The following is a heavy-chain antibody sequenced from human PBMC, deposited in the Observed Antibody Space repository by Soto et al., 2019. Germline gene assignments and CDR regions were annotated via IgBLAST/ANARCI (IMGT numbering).Heavy chain of an antibody. CDR1: GGRFSGYY. V-gene: IGHV4-34*01. J-gene: IGHJ5*02. CDR2: INHSGST. Sequence: XATLSLTCAVYGGRFSGYYWSWIRQPPGKGLEWIGEINHSGSTNYNPSLKSRVTISVDTSKNQFSLKLSSVTAADTAVYYCARARIDPCGQRTLVTVSS. CDR3: ARARIDP.